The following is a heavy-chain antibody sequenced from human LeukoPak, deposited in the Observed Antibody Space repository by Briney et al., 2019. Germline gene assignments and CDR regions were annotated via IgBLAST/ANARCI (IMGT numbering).Heavy chain of an antibody. J-gene: IGHJ6*04. D-gene: IGHD3-10*02. Sequence: GGSPRLSCAASGFTFSSYEMNWVRQAPGEGLGWVSYISSSGSTIYYADSVKGRFTISRDNAKNSLYLQMNSLSAEDTAVYYCAELGITMIGGVWGKGTTVTISS. CDR1: GFTFSSYE. CDR3: AELGITMIGGV. CDR2: ISSSGSTI. V-gene: IGHV3-48*03.